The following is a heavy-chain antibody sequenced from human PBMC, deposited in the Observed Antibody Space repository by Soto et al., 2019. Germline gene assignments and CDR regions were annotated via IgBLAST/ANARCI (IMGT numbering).Heavy chain of an antibody. V-gene: IGHV1-3*01. CDR2: IIVSHDRP. CDR3: AREPVDGVPGAY. D-gene: IGHD4-17*01. CDR1: GYTFTAHS. Sequence: VQLVQSGTEVKEPGASVRVSCKASGYTFTAHSLHWARQAPGQGLEWMGWIIVSHDRPRYAPQFQGRLTFETDRIGTTAYMHLTRLPPEVTAVHFCAREPVDGVPGAYSGQGTPVVVSS. J-gene: IGHJ4*02.